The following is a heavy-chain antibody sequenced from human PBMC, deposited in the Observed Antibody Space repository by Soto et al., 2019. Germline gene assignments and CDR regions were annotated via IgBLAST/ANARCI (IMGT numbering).Heavy chain of an antibody. V-gene: IGHV3-23*01. D-gene: IGHD6-19*01. J-gene: IGHJ5*02. CDR3: AKCVQWLPERNWFDP. Sequence: EVQLLESGGGLVQPGGSLRLSCAASGFTFSSYAMSWVRQAPGKGLEWVSAISGSGGSTYYADSVKGRFTISRDNSKNTLYLQMNSLRAEDTAVHYCAKCVQWLPERNWFDPWGQGTLVTVSS. CDR2: ISGSGGST. CDR1: GFTFSSYA.